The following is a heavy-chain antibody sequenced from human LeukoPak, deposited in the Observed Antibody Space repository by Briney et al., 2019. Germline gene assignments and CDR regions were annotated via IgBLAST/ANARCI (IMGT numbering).Heavy chain of an antibody. D-gene: IGHD1-26*01. CDR2: INHSGST. CDR1: GGSFSGYY. CDR3: ARGSGSLDADP. J-gene: IGHJ5*02. V-gene: IGHV4-34*01. Sequence: SETLSLTCAVYGGSFSGYYWSWIRQPPGKGLEWIGEINHSGSTNYNPSLKSRVTISVDTSKNQFSLKLSSVTAADTAVYYCARGSGSLDADPWGQGTLVNVSS.